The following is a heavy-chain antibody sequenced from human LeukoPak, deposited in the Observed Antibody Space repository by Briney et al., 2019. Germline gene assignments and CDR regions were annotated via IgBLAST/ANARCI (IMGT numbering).Heavy chain of an antibody. CDR3: ARQYCSGGSCRFDY. J-gene: IGHJ4*02. CDR1: GGSISSSSYY. V-gene: IGHV4-39*01. Sequence: KPSETLSLTCTVSGGSISSSSYYWGWIRQPPGKGLEWIGSIYYSGSTYYNPSLKSRVTISVDTSKNQFSLKLSSVTAADTAVYYCARQYCSGGSCRFDYWGQGTLVTASS. CDR2: IYYSGST. D-gene: IGHD2-15*01.